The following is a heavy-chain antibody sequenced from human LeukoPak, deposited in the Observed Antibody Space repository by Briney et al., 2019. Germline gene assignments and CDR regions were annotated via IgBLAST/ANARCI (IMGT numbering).Heavy chain of an antibody. Sequence: GGSLRLSCAASGFTFSNYYMSWIRQAPGKGLEWVGRIKSNTEGGTTDYVAPVKGRFTISRDDSKNTVYLQMNSLKTEDTAVYYCTTDPWHGLDVWGQGTTVTVSS. D-gene: IGHD5-12*01. J-gene: IGHJ6*02. CDR2: IKSNTEGGTT. CDR3: TTDPWHGLDV. V-gene: IGHV3-15*01. CDR1: GFTFSNYY.